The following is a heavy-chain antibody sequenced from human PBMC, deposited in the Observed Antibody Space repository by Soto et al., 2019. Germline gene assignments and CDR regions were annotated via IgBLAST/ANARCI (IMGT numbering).Heavy chain of an antibody. V-gene: IGHV3-30-3*01. J-gene: IGHJ4*02. CDR1: GFTFSSYA. CDR2: ISYDGSNK. D-gene: IGHD3-3*01. CDR3: ARDPTPPDYDFWSGYTNYFDY. Sequence: PGGSLRLSCAASGFTFSSYAMHWVRQAPGKGLEWVAVISYDGSNKYYADSVKGRFTISRDNSKNTLYLQMNSLRAEDTAVYYCARDPTPPDYDFWSGYTNYFDYWGQGTLVTVSS.